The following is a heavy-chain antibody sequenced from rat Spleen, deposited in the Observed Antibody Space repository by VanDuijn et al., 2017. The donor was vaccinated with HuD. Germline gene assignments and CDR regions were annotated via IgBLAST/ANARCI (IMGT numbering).Heavy chain of an antibody. J-gene: IGHJ4*01. D-gene: IGHD1-12*02. Sequence: EVQLVESGGGLVQPGRSMKLSCAASGFTFSSFAMAWVRQAPTKGLEWVASISYDGGNTYYRDSVKGRFTISRDNAKSSLYLQMDSLRSEDTSTYYCAKGGDYDGTYYPYVMDAWGQGASVTVSS. V-gene: IGHV5-25*01. CDR2: ISYDGGNT. CDR3: AKGGDYDGTYYPYVMDA. CDR1: GFTFSSFA.